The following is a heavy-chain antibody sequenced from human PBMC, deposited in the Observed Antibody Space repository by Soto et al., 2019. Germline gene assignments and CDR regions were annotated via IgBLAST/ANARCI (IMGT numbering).Heavy chain of an antibody. J-gene: IGHJ3*02. D-gene: IGHD6-19*01. Sequence: GASVKVSCKASGYTFTSYGISWVRQAPGQGLEWMGWISAYNGNTNYAQKLQGRVTMTTDTSTSTAYMELRSLRSDDTAVYYCASFTAVADPRDMMFPTGAFDIWGQGTMVTVSS. CDR1: GYTFTSYG. V-gene: IGHV1-18*01. CDR3: ASFTAVADPRDMMFPTGAFDI. CDR2: ISAYNGNT.